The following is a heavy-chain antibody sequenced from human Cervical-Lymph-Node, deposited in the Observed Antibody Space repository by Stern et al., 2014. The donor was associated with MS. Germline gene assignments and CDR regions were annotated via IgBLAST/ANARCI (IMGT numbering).Heavy chain of an antibody. D-gene: IGHD3-16*01. V-gene: IGHV1-69*01. CDR3: ARSPRTFGGVAFTFDI. J-gene: IGHJ3*02. Sequence: VQLVESGAEVKKSGSSGQVSCKASGGSFSSYPITWVRQAPGQGLEWMGGIIPIFDIANYAQKFQGRVTITADEATTTAYMELSSLRSDDTAVYYCARSPRTFGGVAFTFDIWGQGTMVTVSS. CDR2: IIPIFDIA. CDR1: GGSFSSYP.